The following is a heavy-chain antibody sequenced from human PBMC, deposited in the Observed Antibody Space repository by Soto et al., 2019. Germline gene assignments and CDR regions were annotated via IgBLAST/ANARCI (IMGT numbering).Heavy chain of an antibody. CDR2: IYPGDSDT. V-gene: IGHV5-51*01. Sequence: GESLKISCKGSGYSFTSYWNGWGRQMPGKGLEGMGIIYPGDSDTRYSPAFQGQVTISTDKSNSTAYLQWSSLKASDTATDYCARVNWGDAFDIWGQGTMVTVSS. CDR3: ARVNWGDAFDI. CDR1: GYSFTSYW. D-gene: IGHD7-27*01. J-gene: IGHJ3*02.